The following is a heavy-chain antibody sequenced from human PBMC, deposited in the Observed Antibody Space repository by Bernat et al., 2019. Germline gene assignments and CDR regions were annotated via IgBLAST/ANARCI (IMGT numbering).Heavy chain of an antibody. CDR3: AGESRRYPSYSSRPTGKDV. J-gene: IGHJ6*02. V-gene: IGHV4-31*03. Sequence: QVQLQESGPGLVKPSQTLSLTCTVSGGSISSGGYYWSWIRQHPGKGLEWIGYIYYSGSTYYNPSLKSRVTISVDPSKNPFSPKLRSVTAADTAVDYCAGESRRYPSYSSRPTGKDVWGQGTTVNVFS. CDR2: IYYSGST. CDR1: GGSISSGGYY. D-gene: IGHD6-13*01.